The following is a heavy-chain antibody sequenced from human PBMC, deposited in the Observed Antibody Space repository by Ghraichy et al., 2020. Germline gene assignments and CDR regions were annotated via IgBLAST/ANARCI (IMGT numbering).Heavy chain of an antibody. J-gene: IGHJ1*01. Sequence: SRTLSLTCAVSGDSISSKSVAWNWIRQSPSRGLEWLGRTYYMSKWYSDYAVSVKSRIAINPDTSKNQFSLHLSSVTPEDTALYYCSREAIEAAGYFQHWGQGTLVTVSS. D-gene: IGHD2/OR15-2a*01. CDR1: GDSISSKSVA. CDR3: SREAIEAAGYFQH. V-gene: IGHV6-1*01. CDR2: TYYMSKWYS.